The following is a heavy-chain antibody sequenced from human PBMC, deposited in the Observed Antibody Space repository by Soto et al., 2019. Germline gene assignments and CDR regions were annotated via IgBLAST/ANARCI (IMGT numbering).Heavy chain of an antibody. CDR1: GYTFTSYG. CDR3: ATAIIPYGSGSYYPDNWFDP. CDR2: ISAYDGKT. Sequence: ASVKVSCKASGYTFTSYGISWVRQAPGQGLEWVGWISAYDGKTDYAHKFRGRVTMTTDTSTNTAYMDLRSLRSDDTAVYYCATAIIPYGSGSYYPDNWFDPWGQGTLVTVSS. J-gene: IGHJ5*02. D-gene: IGHD3-10*01. V-gene: IGHV1-18*01.